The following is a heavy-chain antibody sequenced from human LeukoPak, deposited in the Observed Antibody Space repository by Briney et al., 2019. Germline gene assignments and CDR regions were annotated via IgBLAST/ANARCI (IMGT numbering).Heavy chain of an antibody. CDR2: INHSGST. Sequence: PSETLSLTCAVYGGSFSGYYWSWIRQPPGKGLEWIGEINHSGSTNYNPSLKSRVTMSVDTSKNQFSLKLSSVTAADTAVYYCARGGWFGELDGIDYWGQGTLVTVSS. D-gene: IGHD3-10*01. CDR1: GGSFSGYY. J-gene: IGHJ4*02. V-gene: IGHV4-34*01. CDR3: ARGGWFGELDGIDY.